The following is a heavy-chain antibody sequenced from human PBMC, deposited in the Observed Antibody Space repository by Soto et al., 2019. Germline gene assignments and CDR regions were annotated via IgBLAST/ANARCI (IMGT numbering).Heavy chain of an antibody. Sequence: GGSLRLSCAASGFTFSSYSMNWVRQAPGKGLEWVSSISSSSSYIYYADSVKGRFTISRDNAKNSLYLQMNSLRAEDTAVYYCASLRYDDYYYYMDVWGKGTTVTVSS. D-gene: IGHD3-3*01. CDR1: GFTFSSYS. V-gene: IGHV3-21*01. CDR3: ASLRYDDYYYYMDV. J-gene: IGHJ6*03. CDR2: ISSSSSYI.